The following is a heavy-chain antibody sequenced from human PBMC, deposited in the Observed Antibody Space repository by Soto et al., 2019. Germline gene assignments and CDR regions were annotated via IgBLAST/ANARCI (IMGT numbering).Heavy chain of an antibody. Sequence: PGESLKISCKGSGYRFTSYWIAWVRQLPGKGLEFMGIIYPGDFDTRYNPSFQGQVTISVDNSISTAYLQWSSLKAPDTAMYFCVRGYNSGLSIHPYYFDHWGQGTLVTVSS. CDR3: VRGYNSGLSIHPYYFDH. D-gene: IGHD6-19*01. J-gene: IGHJ4*02. CDR1: GYRFTSYW. V-gene: IGHV5-51*01. CDR2: IYPGDFDT.